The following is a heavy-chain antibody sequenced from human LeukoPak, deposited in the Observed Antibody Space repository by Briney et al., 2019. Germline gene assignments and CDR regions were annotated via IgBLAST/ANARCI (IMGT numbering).Heavy chain of an antibody. V-gene: IGHV3-23*03. Sequence: PGGSLRLSCAASGFTFSSYAMSWVRQAPGKGLEWVSVIYSGGSTYYADSVKGRFTISRDNSKNTVYLQMNSLRVEDTAVYYCAREVDTWFDAWGQGTLVTVSS. CDR3: AREVDTWFDA. D-gene: IGHD5-18*01. CDR1: GFTFSSYA. CDR2: IYSGGST. J-gene: IGHJ5*02.